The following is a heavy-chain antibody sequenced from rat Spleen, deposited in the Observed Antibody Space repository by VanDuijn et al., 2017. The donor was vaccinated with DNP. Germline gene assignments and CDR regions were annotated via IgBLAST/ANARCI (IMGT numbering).Heavy chain of an antibody. CDR1: GFIFSNYD. J-gene: IGHJ3*01. CDR2: ISYDGVRS. D-gene: IGHD1-8*01. V-gene: IGHV5-7*01. Sequence: EVQLVESGGGLVQPGRSLKLSCAASGFIFSNYDMAWVRQAPKKGLEWVATISYDGVRSYYRDSVKGRFTISKNNAKSTLYLQLDSLRSEDTATYYCARHDYGSPFTYWGQGTLVTVSS. CDR3: ARHDYGSPFTY.